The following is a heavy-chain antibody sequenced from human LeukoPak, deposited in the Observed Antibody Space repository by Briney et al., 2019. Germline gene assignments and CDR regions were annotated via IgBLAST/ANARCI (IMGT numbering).Heavy chain of an antibody. CDR3: ARDEVIDTVTPRYWYFDP. V-gene: IGHV3-11*01. D-gene: IGHD4-17*01. CDR1: GFTFSDYY. Sequence: PGGSLRLSCAASGFTFSDYYMSWIRQAPGKGLEWVSYISSGGSTTYYADSVKGRFTISRDNAKNSVYLQMNSLRAEDTAVYYCARDEVIDTVTPRYWYFDPWGRGTLVTVSS. J-gene: IGHJ2*01. CDR2: ISSGGSTT.